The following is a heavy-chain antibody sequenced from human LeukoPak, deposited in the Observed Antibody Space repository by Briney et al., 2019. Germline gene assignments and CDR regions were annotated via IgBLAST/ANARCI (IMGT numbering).Heavy chain of an antibody. CDR3: ARDHSSSWGTDYYGMDV. Sequence: SVKVSCKASGGTFSSYAISWVRQAPRQGLEWMGGIIPIFGTANYAQKFQGRVTITADESTSTAYMELSSLRSEDTAVYYCARDHSSSWGTDYYGMDVWGQGTTVTVSS. V-gene: IGHV1-69*13. D-gene: IGHD6-13*01. J-gene: IGHJ6*02. CDR2: IIPIFGTA. CDR1: GGTFSSYA.